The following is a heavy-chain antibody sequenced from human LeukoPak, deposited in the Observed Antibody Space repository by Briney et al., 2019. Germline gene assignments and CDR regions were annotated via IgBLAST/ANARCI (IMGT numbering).Heavy chain of an antibody. CDR3: ARERGHQLLPPTWTHTGIFDF. V-gene: IGHV4-38-2*02. CDR1: GYSINDGYF. Sequence: SETLSLTCGVSGYSINDGYFWGWLRQPPGKGLEWIATLHHPDITHYNPSLDSRVTISLDRSKNQFSLRLSSVTAADTAIYYCARERGHQLLPPTWTHTGIFDFWGQGSLATVSS. CDR2: LHHPDIT. J-gene: IGHJ4*02. D-gene: IGHD2-8*02.